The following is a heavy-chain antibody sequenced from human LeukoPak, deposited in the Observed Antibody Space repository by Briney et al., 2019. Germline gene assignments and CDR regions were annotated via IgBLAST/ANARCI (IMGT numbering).Heavy chain of an antibody. V-gene: IGHV3-7*01. J-gene: IGHJ5*02. CDR1: GFSLSNFW. CDR2: IKQDGSEK. Sequence: GGSLRLSCTPSGFSLSNFWMSWVRQAPGKGLEWVANIKQDGSEKYYVDSVKGRFTISRDNAKNSLYLQMNSLRAEDTAVYYCAREEAIIGGWFDPWGQGTLVTVSS. D-gene: IGHD3-10*01. CDR3: AREEAIIGGWFDP.